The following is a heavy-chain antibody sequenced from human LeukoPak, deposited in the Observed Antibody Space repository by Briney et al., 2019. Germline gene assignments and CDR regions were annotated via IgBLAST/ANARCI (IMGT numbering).Heavy chain of an antibody. CDR3: ARAFYYDIIGGEGMDV. CDR1: GFTFSSYS. J-gene: IGHJ6*02. Sequence: GGSLRLSCAASGFTFSSYSMNWVRQAPGKGLEWVSSISSSSSYIYYADSVKGRFTISRDKAENSLYLQMNSLRAEDTAIYYCARAFYYDIIGGEGMDVWGQGTTVTVSS. V-gene: IGHV3-21*01. CDR2: ISSSSSYI. D-gene: IGHD3-22*01.